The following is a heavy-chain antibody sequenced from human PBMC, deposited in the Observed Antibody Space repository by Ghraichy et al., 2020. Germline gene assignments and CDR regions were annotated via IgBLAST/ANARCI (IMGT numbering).Heavy chain of an antibody. CDR1: GFTFSSYS. V-gene: IGHV3-21*01. CDR2: ISSSNTYI. CDR3: VRDYSSSWYSPVAY. Sequence: LSLTCAASGFTFSSYSMNWVRQAPGKGLEWVSSISSSNTYIYYADSVKGRFTISRDNAKNSLYLQMNSLRAEDTAVYYCVRDYSSSWYSPVAYWGQGTLVTVSS. D-gene: IGHD6-13*01. J-gene: IGHJ4*02.